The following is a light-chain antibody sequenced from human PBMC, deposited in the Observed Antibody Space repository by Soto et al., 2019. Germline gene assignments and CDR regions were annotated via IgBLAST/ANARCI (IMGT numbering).Light chain of an antibody. CDR1: QSISSS. Sequence: DIQMTQSPSSLSASVGDRVTITCRASQSISSSLNWYQQKPGKAPKLLIYATFSLQSGVPSRFSGSGSGTDFTLTISSPQPEDFATYYCQQTYSIPRTFGQGTTVEIK. V-gene: IGKV1-39*01. J-gene: IGKJ1*01. CDR3: QQTYSIPRT. CDR2: ATF.